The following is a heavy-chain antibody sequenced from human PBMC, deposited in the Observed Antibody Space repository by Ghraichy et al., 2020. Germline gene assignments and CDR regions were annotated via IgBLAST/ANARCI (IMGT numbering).Heavy chain of an antibody. D-gene: IGHD2/OR15-2a*01. CDR2: ISNSGST. V-gene: IGHV4-59*01. CDR1: GGSIRSYY. J-gene: IGHJ2*01. CDR3: ARRPRGDFRAGYFDL. Sequence: SETLSLTCTVSGGSIRSYYWSWIRQPPGKGLEWIGYISNSGSTNYNPSLKSRVTISLDTSKNQFSLKLSSVTAADTAVYYCARRPRGDFRAGYFDLWGRGTLVTVSS.